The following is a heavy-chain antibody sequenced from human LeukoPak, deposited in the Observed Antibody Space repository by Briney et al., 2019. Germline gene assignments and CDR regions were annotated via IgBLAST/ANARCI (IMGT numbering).Heavy chain of an antibody. D-gene: IGHD6-13*01. J-gene: IGHJ6*02. V-gene: IGHV4-61*01. CDR1: GGSVSSGSYY. Sequence: PSETLSLTCTVSGGSVSSGSYYWSWIRQPPGKGLEWIGYIYHSGSTNYNPSLKSRVTISVDTSKNQFSLKLSSVTAADTAVYYCARESYSSSWYYYYYGMDVWGQGTTVTVSS. CDR2: IYHSGST. CDR3: ARESYSSSWYYYYYGMDV.